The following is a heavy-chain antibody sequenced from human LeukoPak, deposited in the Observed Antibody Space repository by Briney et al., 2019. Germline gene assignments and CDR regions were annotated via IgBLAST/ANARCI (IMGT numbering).Heavy chain of an antibody. CDR1: GFTFSSYA. D-gene: IGHD4-17*01. Sequence: GGSLRLSCAASGFTFSSYAMHWVRQAPGKGLEWVAVISYDGSNKYYADSVKGRFTISRDNSKNTLYLQMNSLRAEDTAVYYCAKDPKMTTVTSWYYYYMDVWGKGTTVTISS. J-gene: IGHJ6*03. CDR3: AKDPKMTTVTSWYYYYMDV. V-gene: IGHV3-30*04. CDR2: ISYDGSNK.